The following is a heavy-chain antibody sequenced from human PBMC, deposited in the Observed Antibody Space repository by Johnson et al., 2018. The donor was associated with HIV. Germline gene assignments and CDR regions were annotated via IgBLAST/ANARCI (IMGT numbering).Heavy chain of an antibody. CDR1: GFTFDDYA. J-gene: IGHJ3*02. CDR2: ISWHSGSI. V-gene: IGHV3-9*01. Sequence: VQLVESGGGVVRPGGSLRLSCAASGFTFDDYAMHWVRQAPGKGLEWVSGISWHSGSIGYADSVKGRFTISRDNAKNSLYLQMNSLRAEDTALYYCAKAYSSSWYGLDAFDIWGQGTMVTVSS. CDR3: AKAYSSSWYGLDAFDI. D-gene: IGHD6-13*01.